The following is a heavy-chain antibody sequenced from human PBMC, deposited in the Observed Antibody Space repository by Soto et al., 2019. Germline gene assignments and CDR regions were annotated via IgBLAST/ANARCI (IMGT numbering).Heavy chain of an antibody. V-gene: IGHV4-59*01. CDR2: IYYSGST. CDR3: ARALLYYYGSGSYYKPQYYYMDV. Sequence: PSETLSLTCTVSGGSISSYYWSWIRQPPGKGLEWVGYIYYSGSTNYNPSLKSRVTISVDTSKNQFSLKLSSVTAADTAVYYCARALLYYYGSGSYYKPQYYYMDVWGKGTTVTVSS. J-gene: IGHJ6*03. CDR1: GGSISSYY. D-gene: IGHD3-10*01.